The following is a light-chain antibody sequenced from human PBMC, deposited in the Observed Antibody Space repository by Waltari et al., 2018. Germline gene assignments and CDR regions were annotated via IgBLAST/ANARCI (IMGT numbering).Light chain of an antibody. CDR3: QQYNNWPLT. V-gene: IGKV3-15*01. J-gene: IGKJ4*01. CDR1: QSVSSN. Sequence: ETLITQSPPTLSVSPRERATLSCRASQSVSSNLAWYQQKPGQAPRLLIYGASTRATGIPARFSGSGSGTEFTLTISSLQSEDFAVYYCQQYNNWPLTFGGGTKVEIK. CDR2: GAS.